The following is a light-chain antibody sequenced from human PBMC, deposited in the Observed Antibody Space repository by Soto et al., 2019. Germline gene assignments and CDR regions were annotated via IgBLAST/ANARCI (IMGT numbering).Light chain of an antibody. V-gene: IGLV3-1*01. CDR1: KLGDKY. CDR2: QDT. J-gene: IGLJ2*01. CDR3: QAWDSSAVV. Sequence: SYELTQAPSLSVSPGQTATITCSGDKLGDKYTSWYQQRAGQSPVLVIYQDTKRPSGIPERFSGSNSENTATLSISGTQAMDEAEYFCQAWDSSAVVFGGGTQLTVL.